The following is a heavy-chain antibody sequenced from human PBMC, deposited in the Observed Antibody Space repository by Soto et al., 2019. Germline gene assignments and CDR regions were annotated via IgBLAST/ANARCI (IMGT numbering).Heavy chain of an antibody. J-gene: IGHJ5*02. V-gene: IGHV1-69*05. CDR2: IIPVFDTV. CDR3: ARDRAIAARNNWFDP. CDR1: GGLFSSYA. Sequence: SVKVSCKDTGGLFSSYAVSWVRQAPGQGLEWMGGIIPVFDTVYYAQKFQGRVTMTTDTSTSTAYMELRSLRSDDTAVYYCARDRAIAARNNWFDPWGQGTLVTVSS. D-gene: IGHD6-6*01.